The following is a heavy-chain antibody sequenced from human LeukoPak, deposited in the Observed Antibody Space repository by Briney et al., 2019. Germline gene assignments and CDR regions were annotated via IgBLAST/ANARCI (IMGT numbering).Heavy chain of an antibody. V-gene: IGHV7-4-1*02. J-gene: IGHJ6*03. Sequence: ASVKVSCKASGYSLTSYALNWVRQAPGQGFEWMGWINTNTGNPTYAQGFTGRFVFSLDTSVSTAHPQISSLKAEDTAVYFCARGRGASSGSGSHGTTSSYYMDVWGKGTTVTVSS. D-gene: IGHD3-10*01. CDR2: INTNTGNP. CDR3: ARGRGASSGSGSHGTTSSYYMDV. CDR1: GYSLTSYA.